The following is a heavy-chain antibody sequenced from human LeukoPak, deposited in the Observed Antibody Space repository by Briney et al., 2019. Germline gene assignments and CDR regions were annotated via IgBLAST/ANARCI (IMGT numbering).Heavy chain of an antibody. J-gene: IGHJ4*02. CDR2: FDPEDGET. Sequence: ASVKVSCKASGYTFTSYDINWVRQAPGKGLEWMGGFDPEDGETIYAQKFQGRVTMTEDTSTDTAYMELSSLRSEDTAVYYCATAKGGSYEPFDYWGQGTLATVSS. V-gene: IGHV1-24*01. CDR1: GYTFTSYD. CDR3: ATAKGGSYEPFDY. D-gene: IGHD1-26*01.